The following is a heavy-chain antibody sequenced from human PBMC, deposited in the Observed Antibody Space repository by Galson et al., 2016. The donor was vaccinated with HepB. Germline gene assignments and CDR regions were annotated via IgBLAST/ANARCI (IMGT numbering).Heavy chain of an antibody. V-gene: IGHV1-69*01. CDR2: IIPMFGTP. D-gene: IGHD3-10*01. J-gene: IGHJ4*02. Sequence: SGGTFSGFAISWVRQAPGQGLEWMGGIIPMFGTPNYAQKVRGRVTITADESTSTAYMELTSLRSQDTAVYYCASHTRGQYDSGRYEFNYWGQGTLVTVSS. CDR1: GGTFSGFA. CDR3: ASHTRGQYDSGRYEFNY.